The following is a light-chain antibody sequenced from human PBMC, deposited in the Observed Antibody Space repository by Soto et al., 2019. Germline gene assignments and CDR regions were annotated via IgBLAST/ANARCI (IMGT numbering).Light chain of an antibody. V-gene: IGKV3-15*01. Sequence: EIVLTQSPATLSVSPGASATLSWRASESVSRNLAWYQQKPGQAPRLLIYDASTRATGIPDRFSGGGSGTEFTLTISSLQSEDLVVYYCQQYNSWPPITFGQGTKLDIK. CDR2: DAS. J-gene: IGKJ5*01. CDR3: QQYNSWPPIT. CDR1: ESVSRN.